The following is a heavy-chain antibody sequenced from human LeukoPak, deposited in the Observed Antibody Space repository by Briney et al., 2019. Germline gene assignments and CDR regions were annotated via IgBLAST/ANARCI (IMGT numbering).Heavy chain of an antibody. Sequence: AESLQISCRASGYSFSTSWIGWVRQMPGKGLEWMGVIYPGDSDTRYSPSFQGQVTFSADKSISTAYLQWSSLEASDTAMYFCGRGAYSGYEFDCWGQGTLVTVSS. CDR2: IYPGDSDT. J-gene: IGHJ4*02. CDR3: GRGAYSGYEFDC. D-gene: IGHD5-12*01. CDR1: GYSFSTSW. V-gene: IGHV5-51*01.